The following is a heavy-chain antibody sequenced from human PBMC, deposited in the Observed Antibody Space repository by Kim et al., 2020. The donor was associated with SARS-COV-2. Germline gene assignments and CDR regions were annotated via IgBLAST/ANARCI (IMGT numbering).Heavy chain of an antibody. CDR1: GFTVSNTY. V-gene: IGHV3-66*01. CDR3: AREASTYFDY. J-gene: IGHJ4*02. Sequence: GGSLRLSCVVSGFTVSNTYMSWVRQAPGRGLEWVSIIYGGGSTYYADSVKGRITISRDESKNTVYLQMNSRKAEDTAVYFCAREASTYFDYWGQGTLVTVSS. CDR2: IYGGGST.